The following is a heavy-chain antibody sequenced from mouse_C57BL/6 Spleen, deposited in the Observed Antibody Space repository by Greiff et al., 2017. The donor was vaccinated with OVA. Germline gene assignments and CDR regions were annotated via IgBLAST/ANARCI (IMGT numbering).Heavy chain of an antibody. CDR2: IYPGDGDT. V-gene: IGHV1-80*01. CDR1: GYAFSSYW. CDR3: ARSTTVVDWYFDV. Sequence: VNVVESGAELVKPGASVKISCKASGYAFSSYWMNWVKQRPGKGLEWIGQIYPGDGDTNYNGKFKGKATLTADKSSSTAYMQLSSLTSEDSAVYFCARSTTVVDWYFDVWGTGTTVTVSS. J-gene: IGHJ1*03. D-gene: IGHD1-1*01.